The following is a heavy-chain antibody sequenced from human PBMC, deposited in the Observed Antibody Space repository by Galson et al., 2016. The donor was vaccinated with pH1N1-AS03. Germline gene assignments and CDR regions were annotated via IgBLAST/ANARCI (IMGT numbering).Heavy chain of an antibody. CDR2: TYTGGST. V-gene: IGHV3-53*01. CDR1: GFTVSSNY. Sequence: SLRLSCAASGFTVSSNYMSWVRQAPGKGLEWVSLTYTGGSTDYADSVKGRFTISRDNSKNTLYLQMNSLRAEDTAMYYCARGRARGYSGYDLWGQGNLVTVSS. J-gene: IGHJ4*02. D-gene: IGHD5-12*01. CDR3: ARGRARGYSGYDL.